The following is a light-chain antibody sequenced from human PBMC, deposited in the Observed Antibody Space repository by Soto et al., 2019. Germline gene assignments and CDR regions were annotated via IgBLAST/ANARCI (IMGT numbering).Light chain of an antibody. CDR1: QGIGKD. J-gene: IGKJ1*01. Sequence: AIQMTQSPSSLSASVGDRVTITCRASQGIGKDLGWYQQKPGKAPVLLIYAASTLESGVPPRFSGSGSGTDFFLTISSLQPEDFATYYCLQDYNYPLTFGQGTKVEVK. V-gene: IGKV1-6*01. CDR3: LQDYNYPLT. CDR2: AAS.